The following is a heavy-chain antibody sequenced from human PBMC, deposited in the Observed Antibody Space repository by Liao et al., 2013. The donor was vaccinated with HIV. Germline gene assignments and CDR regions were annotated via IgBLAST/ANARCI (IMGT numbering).Heavy chain of an antibody. V-gene: IGHV4-61*02. CDR2: IYTSGST. J-gene: IGHJ2*01. D-gene: IGHD3-9*01. Sequence: QVQLQQWGAGLVKPSETLSLTCTVSGGSISSSSYYWSWIRQPAGKGLEWIGRIYTSGSTNYNPSLKSRVTISIDTSKNQVSLKLSSVTAADTAVYYCARRAGDFDMDGHWYFDLWGRGTLVTVSS. CDR3: ARRAGDFDMDGHWYFDL. CDR1: GGSISSSSYY.